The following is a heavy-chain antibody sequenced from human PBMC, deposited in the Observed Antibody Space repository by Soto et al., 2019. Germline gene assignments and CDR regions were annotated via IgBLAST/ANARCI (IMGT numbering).Heavy chain of an antibody. CDR1: GYTFTSYG. CDR3: ARDLGEELARGCFDY. CDR2: ISAYNGNT. D-gene: IGHD3-10*01. Sequence: ASVKVSCKASGYTFTSYGISWVRQAPGQGLEWMGWISAYNGNTNYAQKLQGRVTMTTDTSTSTAYMELRSLRSDDTAVYYCARDLGEELARGCFDYWGQGTLVTVSS. V-gene: IGHV1-18*01. J-gene: IGHJ4*02.